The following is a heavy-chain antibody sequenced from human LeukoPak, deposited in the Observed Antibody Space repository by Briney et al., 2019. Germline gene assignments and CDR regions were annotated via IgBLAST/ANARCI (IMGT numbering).Heavy chain of an antibody. CDR3: AREDSYYYGSGSYPFDY. D-gene: IGHD3-10*01. V-gene: IGHV3-9*01. J-gene: IGHJ4*02. Sequence: PGGSLRLSCAASGFTFDDYAMHWVRQAPGKGLEWVSGISWNSGSIGYADSVKGRFTISRDNAKNSLYLQMNSLRAEDTAVYYCAREDSYYYGSGSYPFDYWGQGTLVTVSS. CDR2: ISWNSGSI. CDR1: GFTFDDYA.